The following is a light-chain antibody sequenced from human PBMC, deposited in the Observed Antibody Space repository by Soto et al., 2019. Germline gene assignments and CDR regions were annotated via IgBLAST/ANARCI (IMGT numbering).Light chain of an antibody. CDR3: SSFTSSTTYV. Sequence: QSALTQSASVSGSPGQSITISCTGTSSDVGSYNHVSWYQQHPGEVPKLIIFNVNDRPSGVSNRFSGSKSGNTASLTISGLQAEDEADYYCSSFTSSTTYVLGTGTKSPS. CDR1: SSDVGSYNH. CDR2: NVN. V-gene: IGLV2-14*01. J-gene: IGLJ1*01.